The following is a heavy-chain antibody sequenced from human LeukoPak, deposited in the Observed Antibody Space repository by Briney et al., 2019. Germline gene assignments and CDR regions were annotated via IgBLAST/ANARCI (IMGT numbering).Heavy chain of an antibody. V-gene: IGHV4-34*01. CDR2: INHSGST. Sequence: SETLSLTCAVYGGSFSGYYWSWIRQPPGKGLEWIGEINHSGSTNYNPSLKSRVTISVDTSKNQFSLKLSSVTAADTAVYYCARGLYSGYLDYWGQGTLVTVSS. CDR1: GGSFSGYY. CDR3: ARGLYSGYLDY. J-gene: IGHJ4*02. D-gene: IGHD1-26*01.